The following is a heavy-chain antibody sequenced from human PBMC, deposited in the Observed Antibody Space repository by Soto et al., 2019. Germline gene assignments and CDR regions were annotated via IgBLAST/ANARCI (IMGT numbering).Heavy chain of an antibody. CDR1: GGSVSNDAYY. J-gene: IGHJ4*02. Sequence: QVQLQESGPGLVKPSETLSLTCIVSGGSVSNDAYYWSWIRQPPGKGLAWIGYIYHSGSTYYNPSLKSRVTISADTSANQFSLKVSSVTAADTAVYYCARLGSGWEFPCDYWGQGALVNVSS. V-gene: IGHV4-61*08. D-gene: IGHD1-26*01. CDR2: IYHSGST. CDR3: ARLGSGWEFPCDY.